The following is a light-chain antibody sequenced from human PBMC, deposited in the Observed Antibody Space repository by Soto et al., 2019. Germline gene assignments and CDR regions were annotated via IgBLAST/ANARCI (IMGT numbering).Light chain of an antibody. CDR3: SSYAGSNNLV. J-gene: IGLJ1*01. CDR2: DVS. Sequence: QSALTQPPSASGSLGQSVTISCTGTSSDVGGYNYVSWYQQHPGKAPKLLIYDVSHRPSGVPDRFSGSKSGNTASLTVSGLQAEDGVDYYCSSYAGSNNLVFGTGTKLTVL. CDR1: SSDVGGYNY. V-gene: IGLV2-8*01.